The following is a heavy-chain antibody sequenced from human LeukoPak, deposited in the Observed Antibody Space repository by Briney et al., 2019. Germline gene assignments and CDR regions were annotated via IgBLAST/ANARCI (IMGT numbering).Heavy chain of an antibody. Sequence: GGSLRLSCAASGFTFSNYGMNWVRQAPGKGLEWVSSITSSSSYIYYADSVKGRFTISRDNAKNSLFLKMNSLRAEDAAIYYCAREEVRAFDIWGQGTMVTVSS. CDR1: GFTFSNYG. D-gene: IGHD3-10*01. V-gene: IGHV3-21*01. J-gene: IGHJ3*02. CDR3: AREEVRAFDI. CDR2: ITSSSSYI.